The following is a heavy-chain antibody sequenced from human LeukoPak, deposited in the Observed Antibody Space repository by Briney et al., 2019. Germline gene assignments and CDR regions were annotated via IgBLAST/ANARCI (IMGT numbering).Heavy chain of an antibody. Sequence: GGSLRLSCAASGFDFSSYWMSWVRQAPGKGLEWVANIKYDEIEKYHVDSVKGRFTISRDNAKNSLYLQMNSLRAGDTAVYYCARDQGLLPDYYYGMDVWGQGTTVTVSS. CDR1: GFDFSSYW. J-gene: IGHJ6*02. CDR2: IKYDEIEK. D-gene: IGHD1-26*01. V-gene: IGHV3-7*03. CDR3: ARDQGLLPDYYYGMDV.